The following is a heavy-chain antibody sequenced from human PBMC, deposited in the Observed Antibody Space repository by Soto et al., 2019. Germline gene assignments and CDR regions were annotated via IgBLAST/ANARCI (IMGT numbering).Heavy chain of an antibody. D-gene: IGHD5-12*01. Sequence: GXSVKVSCKASGGTFSSYAISWVRQAPGQGLECMGGIIPIFGTANYAQKFQGRVTITADESTSTAYMELSSLRSEDTAVYYCASTSASGYSGYDYAEYYFDYWGQGTLVTVSS. J-gene: IGHJ4*02. CDR1: GGTFSSYA. CDR2: IIPIFGTA. CDR3: ASTSASGYSGYDYAEYYFDY. V-gene: IGHV1-69*01.